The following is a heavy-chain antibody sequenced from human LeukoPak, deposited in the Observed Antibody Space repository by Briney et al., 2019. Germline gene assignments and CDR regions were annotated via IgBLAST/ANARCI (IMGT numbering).Heavy chain of an antibody. J-gene: IGHJ4*02. CDR1: GFTFSSYE. CDR3: ARYGGSGSYYKSFDY. V-gene: IGHV3-48*03. D-gene: IGHD3-10*01. CDR2: ISSSGSTI. Sequence: GGSLRLSCAASGFTFSSYEMNWVRQAPGKGLEWVSYISSSGSTIYYADSVKGRFTISRDNAKNSLYLQMNSLRAEDTAVYYCARYGGSGSYYKSFDYWGQGTLVTVSS.